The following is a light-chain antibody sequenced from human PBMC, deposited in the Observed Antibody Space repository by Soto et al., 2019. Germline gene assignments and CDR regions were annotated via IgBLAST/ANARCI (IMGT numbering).Light chain of an antibody. CDR3: QQFGT. V-gene: IGKV1-5*01. CDR1: QSINTW. J-gene: IGKJ1*01. CDR2: DAS. Sequence: DIQMTQSPCTLSASVGDRVTITCRASQSINTWLAWYQQKPGKAPKLLIYDASSLESGVPSRFSGSGSGTEFTLTISSLQPDDFATYYCQQFGTFGQGTKVEIQ.